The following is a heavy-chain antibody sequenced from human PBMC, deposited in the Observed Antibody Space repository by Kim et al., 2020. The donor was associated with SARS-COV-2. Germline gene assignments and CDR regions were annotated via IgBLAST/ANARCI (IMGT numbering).Heavy chain of an antibody. CDR2: ISAYNGNT. CDR3: ARVTIFGVVTPIY. Sequence: ASVKVSCKAAGYIFTSYGISWVRQAPGQGLEWMGWISAYNGNTNYAQKFQGRVTMTTDTSTSTAYMELRSLRSDDTAVYYCARVTIFGVVTPIYWGQGTLVTVSS. J-gene: IGHJ4*02. CDR1: GYIFTSYG. V-gene: IGHV1-18*01. D-gene: IGHD3-3*01.